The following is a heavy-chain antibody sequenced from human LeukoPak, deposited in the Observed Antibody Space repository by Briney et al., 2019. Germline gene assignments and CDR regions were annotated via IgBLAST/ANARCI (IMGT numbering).Heavy chain of an antibody. D-gene: IGHD6-13*01. CDR1: GGSISSYY. CDR3: ARVPYSSSSTYYYYYMDV. Sequence: SETLSLTCTVSGGSISSYYWSWIRQPPGQGLEWIGYIYYSGSTNYNPSLKSRVTISVDTSKNQFSLKLSSVTAADTAVYYCARVPYSSSSTYYYYYMDVWGKGTTVTVSS. V-gene: IGHV4-59*01. CDR2: IYYSGST. J-gene: IGHJ6*03.